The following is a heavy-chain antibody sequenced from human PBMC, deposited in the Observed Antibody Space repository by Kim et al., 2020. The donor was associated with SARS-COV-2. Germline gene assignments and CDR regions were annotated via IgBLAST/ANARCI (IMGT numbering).Heavy chain of an antibody. V-gene: IGHV3-74*01. J-gene: IGHJ1*01. CDR3: AREGGYCSSTSCFKYFQR. CDR2: INSDGSTT. D-gene: IGHD2-2*01. Sequence: GGSLRLSCAASGFSFSSYWMHWVRQDPGKGLVWVSRINSDGSTTTYADSVKGRFTISRENAKNTLYLQMNSLRVEDTAVYYCAREGGYCSSTSCFKYFQRWGQSTLVTVS. CDR1: GFSFSSYW.